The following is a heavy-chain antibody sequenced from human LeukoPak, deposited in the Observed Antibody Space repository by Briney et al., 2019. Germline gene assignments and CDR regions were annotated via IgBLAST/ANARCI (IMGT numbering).Heavy chain of an antibody. CDR3: AKGSSSSRPYYFDY. J-gene: IGHJ4*02. Sequence: GGSLRLTCAASGFTFSSYAMSWVRQTPGKGLEWVSAITGNGGDTYSADSVKGRLTISRDNSKNTLYLQMDSLRAEDAAVYYCAKGSSSSRPYYFDYWGQGTLVTVSS. V-gene: IGHV3-23*01. D-gene: IGHD6-6*01. CDR1: GFTFSSYA. CDR2: ITGNGGDT.